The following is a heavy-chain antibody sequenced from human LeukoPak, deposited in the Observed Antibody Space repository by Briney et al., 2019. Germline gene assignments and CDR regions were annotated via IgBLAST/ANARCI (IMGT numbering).Heavy chain of an antibody. J-gene: IGHJ3*02. Sequence: PGGSLRLSCAASGFTFSSHWMHWVCQAPGKGLVWVSRINGDGSNTTYADSVKGRFTTSRDNAKNTLYLQMNSLRAEDTAVYHCARSKSWYSTDALDIWGQGTMVNVSS. CDR2: INGDGSNT. V-gene: IGHV3-74*03. CDR3: ARSKSWYSTDALDI. D-gene: IGHD2-15*01. CDR1: GFTFSSHW.